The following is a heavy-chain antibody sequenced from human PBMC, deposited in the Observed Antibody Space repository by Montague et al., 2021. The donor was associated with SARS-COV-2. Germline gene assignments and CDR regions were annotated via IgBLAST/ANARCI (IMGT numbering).Heavy chain of an antibody. D-gene: IGHD6-25*01. J-gene: IGHJ6*02. Sequence: PALVKPTQTLTLTCTISGFSLSTSGVGVGWIRQPPGKAPEWLALIYWDDDKRYSPSLKSRLTITKDTSKNQVVLTMTNMDPVDTATYYCTHSIAAIEAESSYYYYYYGMDVWGQGTTVTVSS. V-gene: IGHV2-5*02. CDR1: GFSLSTSGVG. CDR3: THSIAAIEAESSYYYYYYGMDV. CDR2: IYWDDDK.